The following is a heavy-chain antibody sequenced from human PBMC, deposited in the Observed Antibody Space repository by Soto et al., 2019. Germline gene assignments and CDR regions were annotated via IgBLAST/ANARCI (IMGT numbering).Heavy chain of an antibody. D-gene: IGHD7-27*01. CDR1: GGSISSNNYY. V-gene: IGHV4-39*01. CDR2: MSYSRST. Sequence: PSETLSLTCFVSGGSISSNNYYWGWIRQPPGKGLEWIGSMSYSRSTYYNPSLKSRVTISVDTSKNQFSLKLTSVTAADTAVYYCASYLRPTNWGGGFLDYWGQGPLVTVSS. J-gene: IGHJ4*02. CDR3: ASYLRPTNWGGGFLDY.